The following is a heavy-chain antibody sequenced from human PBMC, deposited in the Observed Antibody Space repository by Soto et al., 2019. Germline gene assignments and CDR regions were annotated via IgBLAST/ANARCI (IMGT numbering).Heavy chain of an antibody. Sequence: QVQLVQSGAEVKKPGSSVKVSCKASGGTFSSYVISWVRQAPGQGLEWMGDIIPIFDTAKYAQKFEGRVTITADEFTSTDYMELSSLRSEDTAVYYCARSGYRGSYFAYWGQGTLVTVSS. J-gene: IGHJ4*02. CDR2: IIPIFDTA. CDR1: GGTFSSYV. CDR3: ARSGYRGSYFAY. D-gene: IGHD5-12*01. V-gene: IGHV1-69*01.